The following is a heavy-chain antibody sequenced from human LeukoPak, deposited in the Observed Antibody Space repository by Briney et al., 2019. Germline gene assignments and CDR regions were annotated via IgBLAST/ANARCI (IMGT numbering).Heavy chain of an antibody. CDR2: IIPIFGTA. D-gene: IGHD2-15*01. CDR1: GGTFSSYA. Sequence: GASVKVSCKASGGTFSSYAISWVRQAPGQGLEWMGGIIPIFGTANYAQKFQGRVTITADESTSTAYMELSSLRSEDTAVYYCARESAAGNYYYGMDVWGQGTTVTVSS. CDR3: ARESAAGNYYYGMDV. V-gene: IGHV1-69*13. J-gene: IGHJ6*02.